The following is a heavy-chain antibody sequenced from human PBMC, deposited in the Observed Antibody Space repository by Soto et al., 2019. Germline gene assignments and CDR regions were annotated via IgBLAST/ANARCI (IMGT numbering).Heavy chain of an antibody. CDR2: IYPDDSDT. J-gene: IGHJ6*02. V-gene: IGHV5-51*01. CDR3: ARMKRYYYGMDV. Sequence: ESLKISCKVSGYSFTNYWIGWVRQVPGKGLERMGVIYPDDSDTRYSPSFQGQVTISADKSISTAYLQWSSLKASDTAMYYCARMKRYYYGMDVWGQGTTVTVSS. CDR1: GYSFTNYW.